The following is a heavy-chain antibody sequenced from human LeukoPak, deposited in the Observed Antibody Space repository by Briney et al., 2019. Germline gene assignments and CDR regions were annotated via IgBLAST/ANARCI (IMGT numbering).Heavy chain of an antibody. Sequence: ASVKVSCKXSGYTFTNYYIHWVRQAPGQGLEWMGVINPSGGSTSYSQKFQGRVTMTRDTSTSTVYMELSSLRSEDTAVYYCARDRLRGQVPATNTNWFDPWGQGTLVTVSS. D-gene: IGHD2-2*01. CDR3: ARDRLRGQVPATNTNWFDP. V-gene: IGHV1-46*01. J-gene: IGHJ5*02. CDR1: GYTFTNYY. CDR2: INPSGGST.